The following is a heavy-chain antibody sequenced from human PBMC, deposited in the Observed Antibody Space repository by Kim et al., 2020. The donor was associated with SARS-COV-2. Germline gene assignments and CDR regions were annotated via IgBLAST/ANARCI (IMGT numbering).Heavy chain of an antibody. CDR3: AKGGWFGELLLQAFDI. D-gene: IGHD3-10*01. J-gene: IGHJ3*02. V-gene: IGHV3-9*01. CDR2: ISWNSGSI. Sequence: GGSLRLSCAASGFTFGDYAMHWVRQAPGKGLEWVSGISWNSGSIGYADSVKGRFTISRDNTKNSLYLQMNSLRAEDTALYYCAKGGWFGELLLQAFDIWGQGTMVTVSS. CDR1: GFTFGDYA.